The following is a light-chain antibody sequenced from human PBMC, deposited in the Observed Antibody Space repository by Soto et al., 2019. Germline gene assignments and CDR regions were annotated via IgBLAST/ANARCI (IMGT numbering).Light chain of an antibody. CDR1: QSVKSS. CDR2: GAS. J-gene: IGKJ1*01. V-gene: IGKV3-15*01. CDR3: QHYNHWLWT. Sequence: EIMMTQSPATLSVSPGERATLSCRASQSVKSSLAWYQQKPGQAPRLLIYGASTRATGIPARFSGSGSGTEFTLTISSLQSEESAVYYCQHYNHWLWTFGQGTKVDIK.